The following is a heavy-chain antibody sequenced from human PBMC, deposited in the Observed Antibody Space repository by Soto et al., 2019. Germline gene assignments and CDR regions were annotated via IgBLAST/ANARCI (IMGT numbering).Heavy chain of an antibody. V-gene: IGHV1-46*01. J-gene: IGHJ6*02. CDR3: ARTGVSGTNHYYFGMDV. Sequence: QVQLVQSGAEVKKPGASVNVSCKASGYTFTVYYLHWVRQAPGQGLEYMGIINPSGGSTSYAQQFQGRLTMTRDTSTSTVYMDLSSLRSEDTAVYYCARTGVSGTNHYYFGMDVWGQGTTVTVSS. CDR1: GYTFTVYY. CDR2: INPSGGST. D-gene: IGHD1-20*01.